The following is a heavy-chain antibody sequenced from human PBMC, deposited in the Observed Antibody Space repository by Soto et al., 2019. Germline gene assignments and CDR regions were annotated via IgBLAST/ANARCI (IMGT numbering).Heavy chain of an antibody. CDR3: ARVDVRVSARRCFDY. Sequence: PSETLSLTCTVSGGSVSSGGYYWSWIRQPPGKGLEWIGYNHYSGSTDYNPSLKSRVTISIDTSKNQFSLKLSSVTAADTAVYYCARVDVRVSARRCFDYWGQGALVPVSS. V-gene: IGHV4-61*08. CDR2: NHYSGST. CDR1: GGSVSSGGYY. D-gene: IGHD6-6*01. J-gene: IGHJ4*02.